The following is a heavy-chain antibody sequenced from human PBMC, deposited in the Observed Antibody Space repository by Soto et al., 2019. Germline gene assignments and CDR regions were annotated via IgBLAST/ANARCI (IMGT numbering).Heavy chain of an antibody. CDR1: GDSITTGENY. J-gene: IGHJ3*02. Sequence: QVQLQESGPGLVKPSQTLSLTCTVSGDSITTGENYWSWFRQPPGKGLEWIGNIYYRGYTNFNPSLKSRTTISEDTSKRQFSLKLSSVTAADTAVYYCGRGQPRNGYGQVFGIWGQGTSVIVSS. CDR2: IYYRGYT. CDR3: GRGQPRNGYGQVFGI. V-gene: IGHV4-30-4*01. D-gene: IGHD5-18*01.